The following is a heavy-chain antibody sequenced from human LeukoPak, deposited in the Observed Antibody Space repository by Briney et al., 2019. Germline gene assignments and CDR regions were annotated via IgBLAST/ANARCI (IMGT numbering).Heavy chain of an antibody. CDR2: IYYSGST. J-gene: IGHJ4*02. Sequence: SETLSLICTVSGGSISSYYWSWIRQPPGKGLEWIGSIYYSGSTYYNPSLKSRVTISVDTSKNQFSLKLSSVTAADTAVYYCASRTYYYDSSGETDYWGQGTLVTVSS. CDR1: GGSISSYY. V-gene: IGHV4-59*05. CDR3: ASRTYYYDSSGETDY. D-gene: IGHD3-22*01.